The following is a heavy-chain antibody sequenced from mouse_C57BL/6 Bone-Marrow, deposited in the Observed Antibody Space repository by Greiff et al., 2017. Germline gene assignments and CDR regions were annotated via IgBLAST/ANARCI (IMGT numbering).Heavy chain of an antibody. CDR1: GYTFTDYY. Sequence: VQLQQSGAELVRPGASVQLSCKASGYTFTDYYINWVKQRPGQGLAWIARIYPGSGNTYYNEKFKGKATLTAEKSSSTAYMQLSSLTSEDSAVYFCARGSSGYAYFDYWGQGTTLTVSS. J-gene: IGHJ2*01. V-gene: IGHV1-76*01. CDR3: ARGSSGYAYFDY. D-gene: IGHD3-2*02. CDR2: IYPGSGNT.